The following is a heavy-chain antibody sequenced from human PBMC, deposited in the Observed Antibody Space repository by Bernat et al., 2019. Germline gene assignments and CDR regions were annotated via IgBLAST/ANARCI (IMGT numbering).Heavy chain of an antibody. D-gene: IGHD2-21*02. J-gene: IGHJ4*02. Sequence: EVQLLESGGGLVQPGGSLRLSCAASGFTFSSYAMRWVRQAPGKGLEWVSGISGSGGDTYYADSVKGRFTISRDNAKNSLYLQMNSLRAEDTAVYYCARVGWGDGVGLQDYWGQGTLVIVSS. V-gene: IGHV3-23*01. CDR2: ISGSGGDT. CDR3: ARVGWGDGVGLQDY. CDR1: GFTFSSYA.